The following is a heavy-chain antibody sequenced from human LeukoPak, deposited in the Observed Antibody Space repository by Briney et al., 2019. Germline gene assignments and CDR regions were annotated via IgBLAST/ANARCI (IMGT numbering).Heavy chain of an antibody. Sequence: GASVKVSCKASGGTFSSYAISWVRQAPGQGLEWMGGIIPIFGTANYAQKFQGRVTITADESTSTAYMELSSLRSEDTAVYYCARGHHGWDYYDSSGYYAAVDAFDIWGQGTMVTVSS. D-gene: IGHD3-22*01. CDR3: ARGHHGWDYYDSSGYYAAVDAFDI. V-gene: IGHV1-69*13. CDR1: GGTFSSYA. CDR2: IIPIFGTA. J-gene: IGHJ3*02.